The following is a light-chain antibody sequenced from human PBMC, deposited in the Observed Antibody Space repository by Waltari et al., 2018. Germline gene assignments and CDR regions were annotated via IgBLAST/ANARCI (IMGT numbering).Light chain of an antibody. Sequence: IVMTQSQATLSVSQGERATLPCRASPSVSSNLACYQQKPGQAPRLLFYGASTRATGIPARFSGSVSVTEFTLTISSLQSEDFAVYYCQQYNNWPLTFGQGTKVEIK. V-gene: IGKV3-15*01. J-gene: IGKJ1*01. CDR3: QQYNNWPLT. CDR1: PSVSSN. CDR2: GAS.